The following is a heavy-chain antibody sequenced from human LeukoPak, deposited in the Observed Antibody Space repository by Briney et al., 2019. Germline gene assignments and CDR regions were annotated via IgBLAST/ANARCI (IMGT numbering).Heavy chain of an antibody. CDR1: GYTFTGYG. V-gene: IGHV1-18*01. Sequence: ASVKVSCKASGYTFTGYGTSWVRQAPGQGLEWMGWISAYNGNTNYAQKLQGRVTMTTDTSTSTAHMELRSLRSDDTAVYYCARAPSSSGYDSDYWGQGTLVTVSS. CDR3: ARAPSSSGYDSDY. D-gene: IGHD3-22*01. J-gene: IGHJ4*02. CDR2: ISAYNGNT.